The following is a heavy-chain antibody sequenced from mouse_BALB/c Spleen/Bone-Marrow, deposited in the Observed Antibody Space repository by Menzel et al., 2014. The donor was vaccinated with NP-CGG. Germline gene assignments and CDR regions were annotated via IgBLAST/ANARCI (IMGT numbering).Heavy chain of an antibody. CDR1: GYAFTDYL. V-gene: IGHV1-54*01. J-gene: IGHJ2*01. Sequence: VQLQQSGAELVRPGTSAKVSCKASGYAFTDYLMEWLKQRPGQGLEWIGVINPGSGSTNYNEKFKDKATLTADKSSSTAYMQLSSLTSDDSAVYFCARYDGCFDYWGQGTILTVSS. D-gene: IGHD2-3*01. CDR2: INPGSGST. CDR3: ARYDGCFDY.